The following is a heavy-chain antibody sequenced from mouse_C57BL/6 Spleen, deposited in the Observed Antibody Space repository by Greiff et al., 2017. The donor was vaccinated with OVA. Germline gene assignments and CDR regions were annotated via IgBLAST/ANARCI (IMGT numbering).Heavy chain of an antibody. V-gene: IGHV1-22*01. J-gene: IGHJ3*01. Sequence: VQLQQSGPELVKPGASVKMSCKASGYTFTDYNMHWVKQSHGKSLEWIGYINPNNGGTSYNQKFKGKATLTVNKSSSTAYMELRSLTSEDSAVYYCARVSNWDGWFAYWGQGTLVTVSA. D-gene: IGHD4-1*01. CDR1: GYTFTDYN. CDR2: INPNNGGT. CDR3: ARVSNWDGWFAY.